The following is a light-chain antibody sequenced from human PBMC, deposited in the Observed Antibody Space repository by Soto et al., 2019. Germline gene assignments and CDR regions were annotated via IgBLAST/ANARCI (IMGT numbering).Light chain of an antibody. CDR2: WAS. CDR3: QQYYTTPPT. Sequence: DIVLTQSPDSVAVSLGERATFNGKPARGVLFSLTQKNNLAWYHQKPGHPPKLLIYWASIRESGVPTRFSGSGSGTNFTLTISSLQAEDAAVYYCQQYYTTPPTFGLGTKVEVK. CDR1: RGVLFSLTQKNN. V-gene: IGKV4-1*01. J-gene: IGKJ1*01.